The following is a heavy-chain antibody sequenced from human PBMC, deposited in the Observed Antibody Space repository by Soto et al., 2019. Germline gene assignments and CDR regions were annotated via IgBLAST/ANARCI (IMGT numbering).Heavy chain of an antibody. Sequence: GESLKISCKGSGYSFTSYWIGWVRQMPGKGLEWMGIIYPGDSDTRYSPSFQGQVTISADKSISTAYLQWSSLKASDTAMYYCASATTRYYYGMYVWGQGTTVTVSS. V-gene: IGHV5-51*01. CDR3: ASATTRYYYGMYV. D-gene: IGHD1-26*01. J-gene: IGHJ6*02. CDR2: IYPGDSDT. CDR1: GYSFTSYW.